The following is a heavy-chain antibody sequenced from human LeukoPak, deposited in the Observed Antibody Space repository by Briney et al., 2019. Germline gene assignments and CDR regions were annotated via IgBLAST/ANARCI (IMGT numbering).Heavy chain of an antibody. CDR1: GGSISSTNW. CDR2: IHHSGSA. Sequence: SGTLSLTCDVSGGSISSTNWWTWVRQPPEKGLEWIGEIHHSGSANYNPSLKSRVTILVDKSKNQFSLKLTSVTAADTAVYYCARLRYCDNCGSMYYFDSWGQGTLVTVSS. V-gene: IGHV4-4*02. CDR3: ARLRYCDNCGSMYYFDS. D-gene: IGHD3-22*01. J-gene: IGHJ4*02.